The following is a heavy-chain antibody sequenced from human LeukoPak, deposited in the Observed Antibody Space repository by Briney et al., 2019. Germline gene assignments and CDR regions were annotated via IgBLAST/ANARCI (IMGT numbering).Heavy chain of an antibody. Sequence: GGSLTLSCAASGFIFSTYSMNWVRQAPGKGLAWVSSISSTSSYIYYADSVKGRITISRGNAQKSLFLQMNSLRGEDTAVYYCARVGYSSGWYFDYWGQGTLVTVSS. CDR3: ARVGYSSGWYFDY. CDR1: GFIFSTYS. CDR2: ISSTSSYI. V-gene: IGHV3-21*01. J-gene: IGHJ4*02. D-gene: IGHD6-19*01.